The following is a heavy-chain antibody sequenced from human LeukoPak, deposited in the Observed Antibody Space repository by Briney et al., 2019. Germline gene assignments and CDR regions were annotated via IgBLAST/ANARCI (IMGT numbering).Heavy chain of an antibody. V-gene: IGHV1-18*01. CDR3: ARQLRWDQYYFDY. CDR2: ISAYNGDT. Sequence: GASVKVSCKASGYTFTSYGFSWVRQAPGQGLEWMGWISAYNGDTKYALNLQGRVTMTTDTSTSTAYTELRSLRSDDTAVYYCARQLRWDQYYFDYWGQGTLVTVSS. D-gene: IGHD4-23*01. J-gene: IGHJ4*02. CDR1: GYTFTSYG.